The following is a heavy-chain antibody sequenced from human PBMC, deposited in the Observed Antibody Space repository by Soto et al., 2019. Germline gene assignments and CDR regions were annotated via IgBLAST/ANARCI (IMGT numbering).Heavy chain of an antibody. CDR3: AKDRGGNSGLCFDY. V-gene: IGHV3-30*18. Sequence: GGSLRLSCVASGFTFSSYGMHWVRQAPGKGLEWLAVISFDGNYKYHADSVKGRFTISRDNSKNTLYLQMNSLRAEDTAVYYCAKDRGGNSGLCFDYWGQGTLVTVSS. CDR2: ISFDGNYK. J-gene: IGHJ4*02. CDR1: GFTFSSYG. D-gene: IGHD2-15*01.